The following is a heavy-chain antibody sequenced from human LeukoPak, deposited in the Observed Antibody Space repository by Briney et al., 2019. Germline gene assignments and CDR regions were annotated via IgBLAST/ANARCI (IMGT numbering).Heavy chain of an antibody. J-gene: IGHJ5*02. CDR1: GGNCNSHC. V-gene: IGHV1-69*05. CDR2: IIPVFGTA. D-gene: IGHD3-10*01. CDR3: ARGYYYGSESYWHTKWFDP. Sequence: GGPVKAYCKAAGGNCNSHCISWLRQAPGQGLEWMGGIIPVFGTASYAEKFQGRVTITTDESTTTAYMEMSSLTSEDTAVYYCARGYYYGSESYWHTKWFDPWGQGTLVTVSS.